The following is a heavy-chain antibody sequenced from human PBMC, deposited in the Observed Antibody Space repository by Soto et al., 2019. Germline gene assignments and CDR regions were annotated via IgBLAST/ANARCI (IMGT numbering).Heavy chain of an antibody. Sequence: ASVKVSCKASGYTFTSYAMHWVRQAPGQRLEWMGWINAGNGNTKYSQKFQGRVTITRDTSASTAYMELSSLRSEDTAVYYCARDLFANYYFDYWGQGTLVTVSS. CDR2: INAGNGNT. CDR1: GYTFTSYA. J-gene: IGHJ4*02. CDR3: ARDLFANYYFDY. D-gene: IGHD7-27*01. V-gene: IGHV1-3*01.